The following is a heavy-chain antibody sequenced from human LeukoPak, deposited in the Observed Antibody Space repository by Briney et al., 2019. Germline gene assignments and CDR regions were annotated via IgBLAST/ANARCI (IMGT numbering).Heavy chain of an antibody. V-gene: IGHV3-7*01. Sequence: PGGSLRLSCAASGFTFSSYWMSWVRQAPGKGLEWVANIKQDGSEKYHVDSVKGRFTISRDNAKNSLYLQMNSLRAEDTAVYYCARVSMVRGVVFDYWGQGTLVTVSS. D-gene: IGHD3-10*01. CDR3: ARVSMVRGVVFDY. J-gene: IGHJ4*02. CDR1: GFTFSSYW. CDR2: IKQDGSEK.